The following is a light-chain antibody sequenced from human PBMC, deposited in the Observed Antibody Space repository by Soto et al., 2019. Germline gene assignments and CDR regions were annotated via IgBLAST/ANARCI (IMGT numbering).Light chain of an antibody. J-gene: IGLJ1*01. CDR2: DVS. Sequence: QSALTQPPSVSGSPGQSVAISCTGTSSDVGGSNGVSWYQQPPGTAPKLIIYDVSNRPSGVPDRFSGSKSGNTASLTISGLQAEDEADYYCSSYTSSSTFYVFGTGTKVTVL. CDR1: SSDVGGSNG. V-gene: IGLV2-18*02. CDR3: SSYTSSSTFYV.